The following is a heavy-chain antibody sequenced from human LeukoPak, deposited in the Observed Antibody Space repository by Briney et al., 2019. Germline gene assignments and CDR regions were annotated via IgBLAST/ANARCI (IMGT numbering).Heavy chain of an antibody. CDR3: AKNRRVVPAAHLIDY. CDR2: IRYDGSNK. CDR1: GFTFSSYW. V-gene: IGHV3-30*02. Sequence: GGSLRLSCAASGFTFSSYWMSWVRQAPGKGLEWVAFIRYDGSNKYYADSVKGRFTISRDNSKNTLYLQMNSLRAEDTAVYYCAKNRRVVPAAHLIDYWGQGTLVTVSS. J-gene: IGHJ4*02. D-gene: IGHD2-2*01.